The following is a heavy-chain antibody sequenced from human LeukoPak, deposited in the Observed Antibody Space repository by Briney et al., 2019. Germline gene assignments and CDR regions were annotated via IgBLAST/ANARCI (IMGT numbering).Heavy chain of an antibody. CDR1: GGSISTSALY. CDR3: VRLGQFCGGDCYPPSFDY. CDR2: IFYSGST. D-gene: IGHD2-21*02. V-gene: IGHV4-39*01. Sequence: PSETLSLTCTVSGGSISTSALYWGWIRRPPGTGLEWIGSIFYSGSTYYNPSLKSRVTISVDTSKDQISLKLSSVTAADTAVYYCVRLGQFCGGDCYPPSFDYWGQGTLVTVSS. J-gene: IGHJ4*02.